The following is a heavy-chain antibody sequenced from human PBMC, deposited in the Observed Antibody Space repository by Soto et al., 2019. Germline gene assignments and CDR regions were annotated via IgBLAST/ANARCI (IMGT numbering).Heavy chain of an antibody. CDR3: SSDDSDWFFN. Sequence: EVQLVESGGGLVQPGGSLKLSCAASGFTFGASALLWVRPASGKGQEWLGRIGRRGESYSTTYDVSVNGRFNISRDDSKKTSYLQMNSLESDDTAVYYCSSDDSDWFFNWGRGTLVTVSS. D-gene: IGHD3-9*01. V-gene: IGHV3-73*02. CDR2: IGRRGESYST. CDR1: GFTFGASA. J-gene: IGHJ4*02.